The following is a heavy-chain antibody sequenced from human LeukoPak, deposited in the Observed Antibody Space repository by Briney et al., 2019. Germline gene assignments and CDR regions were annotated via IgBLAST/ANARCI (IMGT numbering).Heavy chain of an antibody. Sequence: SETLSLTCTVSGGSISSYYWSWVRQPPGKGLEWIGYIYYSGSTNYNPSLKSRVTISVDTSKNQFSLKLSSVTAADTAVYYCARVLKGSGYIDYWGQGILVTVSS. CDR2: IYYSGST. J-gene: IGHJ4*02. D-gene: IGHD3-10*01. CDR3: ARVLKGSGYIDY. CDR1: GGSISSYY. V-gene: IGHV4-59*01.